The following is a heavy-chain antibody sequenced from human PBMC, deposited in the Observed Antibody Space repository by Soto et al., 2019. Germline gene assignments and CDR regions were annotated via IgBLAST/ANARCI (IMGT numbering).Heavy chain of an antibody. J-gene: IGHJ3*02. CDR3: AGAPPTVDGDHDAFDS. V-gene: IGHV1-69*12. Sequence: QVQLVQSGTEVKKPGSSVKVSCKASGGTFSRHAVNWVRQAPGQGLEWMGAILPIVDATNDAQKFQDRVTLTADESTGTVDMELRSLRSEDTAVDFCAGAPPTVDGDHDAFDSWGGGTLVIVSS. D-gene: IGHD4-17*01. CDR2: ILPIVDAT. CDR1: GGTFSRHA.